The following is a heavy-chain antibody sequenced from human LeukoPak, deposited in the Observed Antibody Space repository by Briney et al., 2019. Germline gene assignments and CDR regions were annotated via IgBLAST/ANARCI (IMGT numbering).Heavy chain of an antibody. CDR2: INHSGST. J-gene: IGHJ5*02. CDR3: ARGLSNYGWLVNWFDP. Sequence: SETLSLTCAVSGGPFSGYFWSWIRQPPGKGLEWIGEINHSGSTNYNPSLKSRVTISVDTSKNQFSLKLSSVTAADTAVYYCARGLSNYGWLVNWFDPWGQGTLVTVSS. CDR1: GGPFSGYF. V-gene: IGHV4-34*01. D-gene: IGHD4-11*01.